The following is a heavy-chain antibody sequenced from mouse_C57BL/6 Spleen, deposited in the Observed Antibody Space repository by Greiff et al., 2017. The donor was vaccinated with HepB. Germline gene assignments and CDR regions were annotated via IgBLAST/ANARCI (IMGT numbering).Heavy chain of an antibody. D-gene: IGHD1-1*01. CDR3: ARYYGSSSPWFAY. V-gene: IGHV1-63*01. CDR1: GYTFTNYW. CDR2: IYPGGGYT. Sequence: QVQLQQSGAELVRPGTSVKMSCKASGYTFTNYWIGWAKQRPGHGLEWIGDIYPGGGYTNYNEKFKSKATLTADKSSSTADMQFTSLTSEDPAIYYCARYYGSSSPWFAYWGQGTLVTVSA. J-gene: IGHJ3*01.